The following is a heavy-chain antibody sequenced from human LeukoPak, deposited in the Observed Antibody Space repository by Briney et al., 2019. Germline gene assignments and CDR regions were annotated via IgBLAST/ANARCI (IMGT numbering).Heavy chain of an antibody. V-gene: IGHV4-59*01. Sequence: SETLSLTCTVSGGSISSYYWSWIRQPPGKGLEWIGYIYYSGSSNYNPSLKGRVTISVDTSKNQFALKLSSVTAADPAVYYCARLPQYYDSSGYYYFDYWGQGTLVTVSS. D-gene: IGHD3-22*01. J-gene: IGHJ4*02. CDR3: ARLPQYYDSSGYYYFDY. CDR1: GGSISSYY. CDR2: IYYSGSS.